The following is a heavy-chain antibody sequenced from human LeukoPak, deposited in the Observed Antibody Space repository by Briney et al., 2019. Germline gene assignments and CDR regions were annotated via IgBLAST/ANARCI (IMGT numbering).Heavy chain of an antibody. V-gene: IGHV1-2*02. J-gene: IGHJ3*02. D-gene: IGHD6-19*01. CDR1: GYTFTGYY. CDR3: ASLDSASGWAI. CDR2: INPNSGGT. Sequence: ASVKVSCKASGYTFTGYYMHWVLQAPGQGLEWMGRINPNSGGTNYAQKFQGRVTMTRDTSISTAYMEVSRLRSDDTAVYYCASLDSASGWAIWGQGTMVTVSS.